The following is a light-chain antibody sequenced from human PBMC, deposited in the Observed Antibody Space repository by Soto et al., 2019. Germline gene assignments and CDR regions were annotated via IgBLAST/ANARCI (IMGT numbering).Light chain of an antibody. Sequence: QSVLTQPASVSGSPGQSITISCTGTSSDVGGYNYASWYQQHPGKAPKLMIYEVSNRPSGVSNRFSGSKSGNTASLTISGLQAEDEADYYCSSYTSSSTLRVFGTGTKVTVL. J-gene: IGLJ1*01. CDR3: SSYTSSSTLRV. V-gene: IGLV2-14*01. CDR1: SSDVGGYNY. CDR2: EVS.